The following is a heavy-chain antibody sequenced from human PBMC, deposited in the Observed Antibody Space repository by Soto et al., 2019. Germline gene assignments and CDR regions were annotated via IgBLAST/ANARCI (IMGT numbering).Heavy chain of an antibody. Sequence: SSTXSLTGTVAIFSINIFYCSLMRHPAGKGLECIGRIHSSGTTNYNPSLSSRVTMSVDPSKNQFSLRLTSVTAADTAVYYCASDRIIGHSYSDYWGQRILVNVYS. V-gene: IGHV4-4*07. CDR3: ASDRIIGHSYSDY. J-gene: IGHJ4*02. D-gene: IGHD2-21*01. CDR1: IFSINIFY. CDR2: IHSSGTT.